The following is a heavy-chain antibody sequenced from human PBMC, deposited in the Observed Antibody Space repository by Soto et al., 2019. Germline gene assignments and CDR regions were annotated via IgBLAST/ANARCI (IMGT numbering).Heavy chain of an antibody. D-gene: IGHD5-18*01. CDR2: ISYDGSNK. CDR1: GFTFSSYA. J-gene: IGHJ4*02. CDR3: ARDLRILQLYFDY. Sequence: GGSLRLSCAASGFTFSSYAMHWVRQAPGKGLEWVAVISYDGSNKYYADSVKGRFTISRDNSKNTLYLQMNSLRAEDTAVYYCARDLRILQLYFDYWGQGTLVTVSS. V-gene: IGHV3-30-3*01.